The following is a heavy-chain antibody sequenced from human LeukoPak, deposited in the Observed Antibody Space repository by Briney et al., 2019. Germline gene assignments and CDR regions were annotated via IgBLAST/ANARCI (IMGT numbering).Heavy chain of an antibody. D-gene: IGHD6-13*01. V-gene: IGHV3-74*01. CDR1: GFTFGSYW. Sequence: GGSLRLSCVATGFTFGSYWMHWVRQAPGKGLVWVSRINSDGSSTSYADSVKGRFTISRDNAKNTLYLQMNSLRAEDTAVYYCARDSRYSSSWSPYYYYGMDVWGQGTTVTVSS. CDR2: INSDGSST. CDR3: ARDSRYSSSWSPYYYYGMDV. J-gene: IGHJ6*02.